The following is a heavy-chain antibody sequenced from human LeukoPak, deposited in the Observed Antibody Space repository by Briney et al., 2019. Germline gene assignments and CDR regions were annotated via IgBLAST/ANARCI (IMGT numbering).Heavy chain of an antibody. CDR1: GGSFSGYY. D-gene: IGHD2-2*01. CDR2: INHSGST. CDR3: ARVISGEYQLLYWFDP. J-gene: IGHJ5*02. V-gene: IGHV4-34*01. Sequence: KASETLSLTCAVYGGSFSGYYWSWIRQPPGKGLEWIGEINHSGSTNYNPSLKSRVTISVDTSKNQFSLKLSSVTAADTAVYYCARVISGEYQLLYWFDPWGQGTLVTVSS.